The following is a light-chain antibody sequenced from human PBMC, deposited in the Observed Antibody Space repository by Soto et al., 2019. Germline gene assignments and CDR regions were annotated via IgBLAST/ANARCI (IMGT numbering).Light chain of an antibody. Sequence: QSALTQPASVSGSPGQSITFSCSGTSRDVGAYNLVSWYQQFPGKGSKLLIYEVRHRPSGVSYRFSGSKSGNTASLTISSLLPEDEAVYFCSSFSSRNALVFGGGTKVTVL. CDR2: EVR. CDR1: SRDVGAYNL. V-gene: IGLV2-14*01. J-gene: IGLJ2*01. CDR3: SSFSSRNALV.